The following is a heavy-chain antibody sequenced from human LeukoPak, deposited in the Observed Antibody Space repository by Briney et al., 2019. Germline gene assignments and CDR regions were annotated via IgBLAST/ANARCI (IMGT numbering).Heavy chain of an antibody. V-gene: IGHV5-51*01. CDR1: GYSFTSYW. D-gene: IGHD6-19*01. CDR3: ARLRQGSTGWYSWFDP. J-gene: IGHJ5*02. CDR2: IYPGDSDT. Sequence: GESLKISCKGSGYSFTSYWIGWVRQMPGKGLEWMGIIYPGDSDTRYSPSFQGQVTISADKSITTAYLQWSSLRASDTAMYYCARLRQGSTGWYSWFDPWGQGTLVTVSS.